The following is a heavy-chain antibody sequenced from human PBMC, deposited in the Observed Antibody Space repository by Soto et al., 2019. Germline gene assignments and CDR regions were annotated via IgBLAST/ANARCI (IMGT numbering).Heavy chain of an antibody. V-gene: IGHV5-51*01. Sequence: PGESLKISCKGSGYSFTSYWIGWVRQMPGRGLEWMGIIYPGDSDTRYSPSFQGQVTISADKSISTAYLQWSSLKASDTAMYYCARNGPSIAALIDYWGQGTLVTVSS. D-gene: IGHD6-6*01. CDR3: ARNGPSIAALIDY. CDR1: GYSFTSYW. CDR2: IYPGDSDT. J-gene: IGHJ4*02.